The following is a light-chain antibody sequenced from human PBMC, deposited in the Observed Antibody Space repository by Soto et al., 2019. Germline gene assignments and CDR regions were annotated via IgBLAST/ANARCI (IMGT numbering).Light chain of an antibody. CDR3: QQYYNWSWT. Sequence: EVVMTQSPATLSVSPGERATLSCRASQTVRDNLGWYQQKPGQAPRLLIYGASTRATGIPARFSGXGSGKEFNINISSLQSEDFAVYYCQQYYNWSWTFGQGTKVDIK. V-gene: IGKV3-15*01. CDR2: GAS. J-gene: IGKJ1*01. CDR1: QTVRDN.